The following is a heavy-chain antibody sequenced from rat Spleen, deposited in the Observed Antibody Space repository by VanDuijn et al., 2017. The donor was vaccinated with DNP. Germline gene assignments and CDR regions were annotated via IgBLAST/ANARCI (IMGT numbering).Heavy chain of an antibody. CDR3: ARQLGGPDY. V-gene: IGHV5S11*01. Sequence: EVQLVETGGGLVQPGRSLKLSCVASGFTFSTYWMSWVRQAPAKGLEWVASISNDGGKTYYRDSVKGRFTISRDNARNTLYLEMDSLRSEETATYFCARQLGGPDYWGQGVMVTVSS. CDR1: GFTFSTYW. D-gene: IGHD5-1*01. CDR2: ISNDGGKT. J-gene: IGHJ2*01.